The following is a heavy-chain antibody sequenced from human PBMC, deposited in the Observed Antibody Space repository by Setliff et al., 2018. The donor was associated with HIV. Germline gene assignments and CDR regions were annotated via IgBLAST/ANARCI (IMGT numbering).Heavy chain of an antibody. J-gene: IGHJ4*02. D-gene: IGHD3-3*01. Sequence: ASGKVSCKVSGYTLTKLSIHWVRQGPGKGLEWMGGFDPEDGETIYAQKFQGRVTMTEDTSIDTAYMRMSSLRSEDTAVYYCATRPRDDFWSGFDYWGRGTLVTVSS. CDR2: FDPEDGET. V-gene: IGHV1-24*01. CDR1: GYTLTKLS. CDR3: ATRPRDDFWSGFDY.